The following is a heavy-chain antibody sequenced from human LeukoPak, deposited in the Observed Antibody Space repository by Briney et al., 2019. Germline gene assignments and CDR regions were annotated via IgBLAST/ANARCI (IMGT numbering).Heavy chain of an antibody. D-gene: IGHD1-26*01. Sequence: GGSLRLSCAASGVTLSSYARSWSRQAPGKGREWVSGISSSGGGGNTYYADSVKGRFTISRDSSKNTLFLHMNTLRAEDTAIYYCAKDRTVGASYWYFDLWGRGTLVTVSS. J-gene: IGHJ2*01. V-gene: IGHV3-23*01. CDR2: ISSSGGGGNT. CDR1: GVTLSSYA. CDR3: AKDRTVGASYWYFDL.